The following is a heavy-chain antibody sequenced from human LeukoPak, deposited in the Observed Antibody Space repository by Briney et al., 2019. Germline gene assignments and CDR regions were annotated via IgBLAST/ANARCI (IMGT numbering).Heavy chain of an antibody. CDR1: GFTFGPYT. CDR3: ASGMRVGPNI. V-gene: IGHV3-48*04. J-gene: IGHJ4*02. CDR2: ISSSSDTI. D-gene: IGHD1-26*01. Sequence: PGGSLRLSCAASGFTFGPYTMNWVRQAPGKGLEWVSYISSSSDTIYYADSVKGRFTISRDNAKNSLYLQMNGLRAEDTAVYYCASGMRVGPNIWGQGTLVTVSS.